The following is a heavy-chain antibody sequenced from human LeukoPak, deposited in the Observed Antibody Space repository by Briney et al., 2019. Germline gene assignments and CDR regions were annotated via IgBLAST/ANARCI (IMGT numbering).Heavy chain of an antibody. Sequence: PGGSLRLSCAASGFTFSNACMNWVRQAPGKGLEWVSGISPSGDITYYADSVKGRFTISRDNSKNTLYLEVISLTAEDTAVYYCAKDDAWLRFGEWSQGTLVTVSS. CDR2: ISPSGDIT. CDR1: GFTFSNAC. V-gene: IGHV3-23*01. D-gene: IGHD3-10*01. J-gene: IGHJ4*02. CDR3: AKDDAWLRFGE.